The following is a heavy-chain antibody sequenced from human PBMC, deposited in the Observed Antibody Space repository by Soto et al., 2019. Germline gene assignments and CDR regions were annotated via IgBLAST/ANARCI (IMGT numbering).Heavy chain of an antibody. D-gene: IGHD3-10*01. Sequence: PGGSLRLSCAASGFTFSSYEMNWVRQAPGKGLEWVSYISSSGSTIYYADSVKGRFTISRDNAKNSLYLQTNSLRAEDTAVYYCASLVFTMVRGVITTPYYYYYGMDVWGQGTTVTVSS. CDR2: ISSSGSTI. J-gene: IGHJ6*02. CDR1: GFTFSSYE. V-gene: IGHV3-48*03. CDR3: ASLVFTMVRGVITTPYYYYYGMDV.